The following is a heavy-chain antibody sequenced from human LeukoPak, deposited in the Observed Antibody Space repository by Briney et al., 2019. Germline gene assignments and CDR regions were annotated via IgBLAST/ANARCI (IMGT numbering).Heavy chain of an antibody. J-gene: IGHJ4*02. V-gene: IGHV3-48*03. D-gene: IGHD4-17*01. Sequence: GGSLRLSCAASGFTFSSYEMNWVRQAPGKGLEWVSYISSSGSTIYYADSVKGRFTISRDNAKNSLYLQMNSLRAEDTALYYCAKDKLTDDYGENYFDYWGQGTLVTVSS. CDR2: ISSSGSTI. CDR1: GFTFSSYE. CDR3: AKDKLTDDYGENYFDY.